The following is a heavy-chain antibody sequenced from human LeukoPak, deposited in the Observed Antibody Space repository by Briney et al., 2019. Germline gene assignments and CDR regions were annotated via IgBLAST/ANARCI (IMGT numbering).Heavy chain of an antibody. V-gene: IGHV3-23*01. J-gene: IGHJ3*02. D-gene: IGHD2-2*01. CDR1: GFTFSSHA. CDR3: ARRGGTSGWGAFDI. Sequence: GGSLRLSCAASGFTFSSHAMNWVCQPPGKGLDWVSSIDKSGDGAFYADSVKGRFTISRDNSKNTLYLQMNSLRREDTAVYYCARRGGTSGWGAFDIWGQGTMVTVSS. CDR2: IDKSGDGA.